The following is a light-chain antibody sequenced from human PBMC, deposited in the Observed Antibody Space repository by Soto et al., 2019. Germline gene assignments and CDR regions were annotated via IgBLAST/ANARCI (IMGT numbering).Light chain of an antibody. CDR2: LNSDGSH. Sequence: QLVLTQSPSASASLGASVKLTCTLSSGHSSYAIAWHQQQPEKGPRYLMKLNSDGSHSKGDGIPDRFSGSSSGAERYLTISSLQSEDEADYYCQTWGTGILEFDGGTKLTVL. V-gene: IGLV4-69*01. CDR1: SGHSSYA. CDR3: QTWGTGILE. J-gene: IGLJ3*02.